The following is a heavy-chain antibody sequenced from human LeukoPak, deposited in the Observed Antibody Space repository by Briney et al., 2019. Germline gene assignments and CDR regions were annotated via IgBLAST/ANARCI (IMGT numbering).Heavy chain of an antibody. V-gene: IGHV3-7*01. CDR2: MKKDGSET. Sequence: GGSLRLSCVVSGFTFSSYSTIWVRQAPGKGLKWVANMKKDGSETKYVESVKGRFTISRDNAKNSLYLQMNSLRAEDTAVYYCGRHRSGSGTYFIDYWGQGTLVSVSS. CDR3: GRHRSGSGTYFIDY. J-gene: IGHJ4*02. CDR1: GFTFSSYS. D-gene: IGHD3-10*01.